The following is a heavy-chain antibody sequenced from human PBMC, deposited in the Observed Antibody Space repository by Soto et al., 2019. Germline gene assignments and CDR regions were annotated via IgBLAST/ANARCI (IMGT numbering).Heavy chain of an antibody. D-gene: IGHD6-19*01. CDR2: ISSSSSYI. CDR3: AATRRYSSGWYAYYFDY. J-gene: IGHJ4*02. V-gene: IGHV3-21*01. Sequence: PGGSLRLSCAASGFPFSSYSMNWVRQAPGKGLEWVSSISSSSSYIYYADSVKGRFTISRDNAKNSLYLQMNSLRADDTAVYYCAATRRYSSGWYAYYFDYWGQGTLVTSPQ. CDR1: GFPFSSYS.